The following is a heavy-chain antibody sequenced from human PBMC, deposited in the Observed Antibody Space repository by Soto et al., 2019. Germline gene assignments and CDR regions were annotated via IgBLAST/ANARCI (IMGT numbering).Heavy chain of an antibody. D-gene: IGHD3-16*01. Sequence: GGSLRLSCAASGFKFSNYAMSWIRQAPGKGLEWVSLISATGGGTYYADSVKGRFTISRDNSHNTLYLQVHSLTAEDTAVYYCAKDRRAGGNSAFYFDFWGQGAQVTVSS. V-gene: IGHV3-23*01. CDR2: ISATGGGT. CDR1: GFKFSNYA. J-gene: IGHJ4*02. CDR3: AKDRRAGGNSAFYFDF.